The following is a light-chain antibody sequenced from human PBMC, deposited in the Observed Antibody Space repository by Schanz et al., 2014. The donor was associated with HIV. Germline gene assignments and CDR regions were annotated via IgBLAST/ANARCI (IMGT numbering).Light chain of an antibody. V-gene: IGLV2-23*02. Sequence: QSALTQPASVSGSPGQSITISCTGTSRDVGSYNLVSWYQQHPGKAPKIMIYDVSNRPSGVSSRFSGSKSGSTASLTISGLQAEDEADYYCCSYAGSRIRVFGGGTKLTVL. CDR2: DVS. J-gene: IGLJ3*02. CDR1: SRDVGSYNL. CDR3: CSYAGSRIRV.